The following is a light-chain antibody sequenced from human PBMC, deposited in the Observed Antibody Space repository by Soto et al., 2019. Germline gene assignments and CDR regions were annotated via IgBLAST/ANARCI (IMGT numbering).Light chain of an antibody. CDR1: ESVRNNS. CDR3: HHYGYGADT. Sequence: LILTQSPGTLSLSPGERATLSCRASESVRNNSLAWYQQHPGQAPRLLIFGASRRATGIPDRFTGSGSGADFSLTISRREPDDSAVYFCHHYGYGADTFGQGTKLEIK. J-gene: IGKJ2*01. V-gene: IGKV3-20*01. CDR2: GAS.